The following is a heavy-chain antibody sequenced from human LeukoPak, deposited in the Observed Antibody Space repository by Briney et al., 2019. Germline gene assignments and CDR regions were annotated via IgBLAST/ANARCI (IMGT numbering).Heavy chain of an antibody. CDR1: GFTVSTKY. CDR3: ARVGDHFHWDLDL. V-gene: IGHV3-53*01. Sequence: GGSLRLSCAASGFTVSTKYMNWVRQAPGKGLEWVSIIYSGATTYYADSVKGRFTISRDTSKNTLSLQMNSLRAEDTAVYFCARVGDHFHWDLDLWGRGTLVSVSS. D-gene: IGHD3-3*02. CDR2: IYSGATT. J-gene: IGHJ2*01.